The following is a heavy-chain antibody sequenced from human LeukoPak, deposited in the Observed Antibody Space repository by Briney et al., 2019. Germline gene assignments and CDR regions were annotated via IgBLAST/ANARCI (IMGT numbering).Heavy chain of an antibody. J-gene: IGHJ4*02. D-gene: IGHD4-23*01. CDR1: GFTFSSDL. CDR3: ASDVDGGNPFDN. Sequence: GGSLRLSCAASGFTFSSDLMSWVRQAPGKGLEWVGCIKRKTDGRTTDYAAPVKDRLTISRDDSKNTLYLQMNSLKTEDTALYYCASDVDGGNPFDNWGQGTLVTVSS. V-gene: IGHV3-15*01. CDR2: IKRKTDGRTT.